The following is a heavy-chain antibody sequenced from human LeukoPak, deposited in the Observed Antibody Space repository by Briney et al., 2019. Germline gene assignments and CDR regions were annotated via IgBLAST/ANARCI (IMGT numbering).Heavy chain of an antibody. V-gene: IGHV3-23*01. Sequence: GGSLRLSCAASGFTFSSYAMSWVRQAPGKGLEWVSAISGSGGSTYYADSVKGRFTISRDNSKNTLYLQMNSLRAEDTAVYYCAKTYSSSWYTYYFDYWGQGTLVTVSS. CDR1: GFTFSSYA. J-gene: IGHJ4*02. CDR3: AKTYSSSWYTYYFDY. CDR2: ISGSGGST. D-gene: IGHD6-13*01.